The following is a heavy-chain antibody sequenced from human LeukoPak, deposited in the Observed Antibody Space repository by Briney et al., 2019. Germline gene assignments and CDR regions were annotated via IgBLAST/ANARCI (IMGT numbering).Heavy chain of an antibody. Sequence: PGGSLRLSCAASGFTFDDYAMPWVRQAPGKGLEWVSGISWNSGSIGYADSVKGRFTISRDNAKNSLYLQMNSLRAEDTALYYCAKDIWRSSGLDAFDIWGQGTMVTVSS. CDR3: AKDIWRSSGLDAFDI. J-gene: IGHJ3*02. V-gene: IGHV3-9*01. D-gene: IGHD6-19*01. CDR1: GFTFDDYA. CDR2: ISWNSGSI.